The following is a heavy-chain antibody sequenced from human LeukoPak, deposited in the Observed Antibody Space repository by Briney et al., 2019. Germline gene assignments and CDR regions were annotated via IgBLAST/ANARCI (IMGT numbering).Heavy chain of an antibody. CDR3: ARDPQGGGVFDY. J-gene: IGHJ4*02. D-gene: IGHD3-16*01. V-gene: IGHV4-59*01. CDR1: GGSISSYY. CDR2: IYYSGST. Sequence: SETLSLTCTVSGGSISSYYWSWIRQPPGKGLEWIGYIYYSGSTNYNPSLKSRVTISVDTSKNQFSLKLSSVTAADTAVYYCARDPQGGGVFDYWGQGTLVTVSS.